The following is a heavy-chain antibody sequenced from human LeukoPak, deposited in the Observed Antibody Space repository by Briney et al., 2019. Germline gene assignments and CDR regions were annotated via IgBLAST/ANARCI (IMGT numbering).Heavy chain of an antibody. CDR1: GYTFTGYY. V-gene: IGHV1-2*02. CDR3: ARDLSQPTIFGVVTMGYYFDY. J-gene: IGHJ4*02. CDR2: INPNSGGT. D-gene: IGHD3-3*01. Sequence: ASVTVSCTASGYTFTGYYMHWVRQAPGQGLEWMGWINPNSGGTNYAQKFQGRVTMTRDTSISTAYMELSRLRSDDTAVYYCARDLSQPTIFGVVTMGYYFDYWGQGTLVIVSS.